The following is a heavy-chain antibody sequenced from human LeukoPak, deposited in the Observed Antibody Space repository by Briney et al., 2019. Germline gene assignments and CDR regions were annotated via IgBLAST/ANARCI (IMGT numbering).Heavy chain of an antibody. CDR1: GFTFSSYA. J-gene: IGHJ4*02. CDR3: AKGGHNSGYYMLYYSDY. Sequence: GGSLRLSCAASGFTFSSYAMSWVRQAPGKGLEWVSTISASGDTTYYADPVKGRFTISRDNSKNTPYLHVNSLRAEDTAVYYCAKGGHNSGYYMLYYSDYWGQGTLVTVSS. CDR2: ISASGDTT. D-gene: IGHD5-12*01. V-gene: IGHV3-23*01.